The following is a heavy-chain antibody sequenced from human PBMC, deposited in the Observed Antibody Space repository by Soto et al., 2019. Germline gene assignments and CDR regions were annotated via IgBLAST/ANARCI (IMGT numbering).Heavy chain of an antibody. CDR2: ISYDGSNK. J-gene: IGHJ4*02. Sequence: PGGSLRLSCAASGFTFSSYAIHRVRKAPGKGLEWVAVISYDGSNKYYADSVKGRFTISRDNSKNTLYLQMNTLRAEDTAVYYCARASFVVGSSDYWGQGTLVTVSS. D-gene: IGHD6-6*01. CDR1: GFTFSSYA. CDR3: ARASFVVGSSDY. V-gene: IGHV3-30-3*01.